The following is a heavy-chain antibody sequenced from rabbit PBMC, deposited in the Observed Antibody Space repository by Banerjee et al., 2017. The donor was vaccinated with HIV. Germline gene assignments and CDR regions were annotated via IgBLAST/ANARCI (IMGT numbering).Heavy chain of an antibody. J-gene: IGHJ4*01. CDR3: ARETYDDYGNYDL. D-gene: IGHD2-1*01. CDR1: GFSFSNKYV. V-gene: IGHV1S45*01. CDR2: IDVGSSGGT. Sequence: QEQLEESGGGLVKPEGSLTLTCKASGFSFSNKYVMCWVRQAPGKGLEYIGCIDVGSSGGTDYASWAKGRFTISKTSSTTVTLQMTSLTAADTATYFCARETYDDYGNYDLWGPGTLVTVS.